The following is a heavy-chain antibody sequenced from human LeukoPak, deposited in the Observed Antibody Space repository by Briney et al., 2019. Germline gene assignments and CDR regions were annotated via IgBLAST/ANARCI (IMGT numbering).Heavy chain of an antibody. CDR3: AKSEGTGYYFDY. J-gene: IGHJ4*02. Sequence: SETLSLTCTVSGGSISSGGYYWSWIRQHPGKGLEWIGYIYYSGSTHYNPSLKSRVTISVDTSKNQFSLKLSSVTAADTAVYYCAKSEGTGYYFDYWGQGTLVTVSS. CDR2: IYYSGST. CDR1: GGSISSGGYY. D-gene: IGHD1-1*01. V-gene: IGHV4-31*03.